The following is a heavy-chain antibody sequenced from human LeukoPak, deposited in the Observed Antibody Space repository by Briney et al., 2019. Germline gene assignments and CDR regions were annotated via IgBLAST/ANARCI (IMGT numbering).Heavy chain of an antibody. CDR2: IYTSGST. Sequence: PSETLSLACTVSGDSISSKYWSWIRQPAGKGLEWIGRIYTSGSTNYNPSLKSRVTMSVDKSRNQFSLKLSSVTAADTAVYYCARDISWFDPWGQGTLVTVSS. V-gene: IGHV4-4*07. J-gene: IGHJ5*02. CDR3: ARDISWFDP. CDR1: GDSISSKY. D-gene: IGHD3-3*02.